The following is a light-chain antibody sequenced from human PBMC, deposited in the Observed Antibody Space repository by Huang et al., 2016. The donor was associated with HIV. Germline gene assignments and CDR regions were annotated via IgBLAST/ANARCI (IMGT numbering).Light chain of an antibody. Sequence: ATLSCRASQSVSSYLAWYQQKPGQAPRLLIYDASNRATGIPARFSGSASGTDFTLTISSLEPEDFAVYYCQQRSNWPPMYTFGQGTKLEIK. V-gene: IGKV3-11*01. CDR1: QSVSSY. J-gene: IGKJ2*01. CDR2: DAS. CDR3: QQRSNWPPMYT.